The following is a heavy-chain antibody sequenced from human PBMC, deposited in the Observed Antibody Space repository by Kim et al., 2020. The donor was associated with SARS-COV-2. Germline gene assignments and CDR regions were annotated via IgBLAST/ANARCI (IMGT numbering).Heavy chain of an antibody. Sequence: SETLSLTCTVSGGSISSYYWSWIRQPPGKGLEWIGYIYYSGSTNYNPSLKSRVTISVDTSKNQFSLKLSSVTAADTAVYYCARVLGAVGYAIDYWGQGTLVTVSS. CDR1: GGSISSYY. CDR3: ARVLGAVGYAIDY. D-gene: IGHD3-16*01. J-gene: IGHJ4*02. CDR2: IYYSGST. V-gene: IGHV4-59*01.